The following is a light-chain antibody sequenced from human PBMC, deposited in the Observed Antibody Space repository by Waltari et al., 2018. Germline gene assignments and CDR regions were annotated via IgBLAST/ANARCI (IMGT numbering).Light chain of an antibody. CDR3: CSYTTSSTWL. J-gene: IGLJ2*01. CDR1: STHVGGYNS. V-gene: IGLV2-14*01. Sequence: QSAPTQPPSVSGCPGQSFTISCPGTSTHVGGYNSVSWYQQHPSKAPKLMIYGVSNRPSGVSERFSGSKSGNTASLTISGLQAEDEADYYCCSYTTSSTWLFGGGTRLTVL. CDR2: GVS.